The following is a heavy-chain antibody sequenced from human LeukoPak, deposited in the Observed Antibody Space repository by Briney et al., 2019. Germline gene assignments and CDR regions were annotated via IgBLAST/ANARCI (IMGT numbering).Heavy chain of an antibody. CDR1: GYSISSGYY. CDR3: ARDLSIQLWSYFDY. V-gene: IGHV4-38-2*02. D-gene: IGHD5-18*01. Sequence: SETLSLTCAVSGYSISSGYYWGWIRQPPGKGLEWIGSIYHSGSTYYNPSLKSRVTISVDTSKNQFSLKLSSVTAADTAVYYCARDLSIQLWSYFDYWGQGTLVTVSS. J-gene: IGHJ4*02. CDR2: IYHSGST.